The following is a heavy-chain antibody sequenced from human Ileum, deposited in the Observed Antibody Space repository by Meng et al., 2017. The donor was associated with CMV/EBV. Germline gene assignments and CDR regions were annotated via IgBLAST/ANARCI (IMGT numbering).Heavy chain of an antibody. V-gene: IGHV4-59*01. J-gene: IGHJ4*02. CDR3: ARVN. Sequence: SETLSLTCSVSGGSISSYFWSWIRQPPGKGLEWIGYIYYTGSTKYNPSLKSRVTMSVDTSKNQFSLKLSSVAAADTAVYFCARVNWGQGTLVTVSS. CDR1: GGSISSYF. CDR2: IYYTGST.